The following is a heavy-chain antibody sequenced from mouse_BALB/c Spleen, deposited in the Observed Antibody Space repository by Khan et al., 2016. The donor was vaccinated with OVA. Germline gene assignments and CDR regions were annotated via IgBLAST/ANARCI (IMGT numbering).Heavy chain of an antibody. CDR1: GYSITSDYA. J-gene: IGHJ2*01. V-gene: IGHV3-2*02. CDR2: ISYSGRT. CDR3: ARSVTITTVVATDFDY. Sequence: EVQLQESGPGLVNPSQSLSLTYTVTGYSITSDYAWIWIRQFPGNKLEWMGYISYSGRTSYNPSLKSRISITRDTSKNQVFLQLNSVTTEDTASYFCARSVTITTVVATDFDYWGQGTTLTVSS. D-gene: IGHD1-1*01.